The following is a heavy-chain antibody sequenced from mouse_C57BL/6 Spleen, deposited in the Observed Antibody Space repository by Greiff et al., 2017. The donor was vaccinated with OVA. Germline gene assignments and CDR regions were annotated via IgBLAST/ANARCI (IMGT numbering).Heavy chain of an antibody. CDR2: IYPGSGST. Sequence: QVQLQQPGAELVKPGASVKMSCKASGYTFTSYWITWVKQRPGQGLEWIGDIYPGSGSTNYNEKFKSKATLTVDTSSSTAYMQLSSLTSEDSAVYDCARSGYYYGSNYEYFDVWGTGTTVTVSS. CDR3: ARSGYYYGSNYEYFDV. CDR1: GYTFTSYW. J-gene: IGHJ1*03. D-gene: IGHD1-1*01. V-gene: IGHV1-55*01.